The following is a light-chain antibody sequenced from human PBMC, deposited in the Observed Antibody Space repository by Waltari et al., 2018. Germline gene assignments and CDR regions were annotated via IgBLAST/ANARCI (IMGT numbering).Light chain of an antibody. V-gene: IGLV2-23*02. CDR1: SSAVGGYNL. CDR2: EVT. Sequence: QFALTKPAPVSGSPGQSYSTSCPGASSAVGGYNLVSWYQQHPGNPPKLFIYEVTKRPPGLSNRFSGSKSDNTASLTISGLQAEDEADYYCCSYACSNLGVFGAGTKVTVL. CDR3: CSYACSNLGV. J-gene: IGLJ1*01.